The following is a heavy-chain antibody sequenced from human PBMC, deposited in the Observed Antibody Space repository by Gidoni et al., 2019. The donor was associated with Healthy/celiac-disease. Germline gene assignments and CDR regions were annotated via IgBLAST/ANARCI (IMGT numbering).Heavy chain of an antibody. Sequence: EVQLVESGVGLVKPGRSLRLSCTASGFTFGDYAMSWFRQAPGKGLEWVGFIRSKAYGGTTEYAASVKGRFTISRDDSKSIAYLQMNSLKTEDTAVYYCTRGSSSGWGYWGQGTLVTVSS. J-gene: IGHJ4*02. CDR1: GFTFGDYA. CDR3: TRGSSSGWGY. V-gene: IGHV3-49*05. CDR2: IRSKAYGGTT. D-gene: IGHD6-19*01.